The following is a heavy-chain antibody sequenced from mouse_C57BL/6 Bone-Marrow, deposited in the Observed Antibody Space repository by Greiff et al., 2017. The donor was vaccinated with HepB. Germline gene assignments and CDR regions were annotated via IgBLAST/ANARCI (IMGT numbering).Heavy chain of an antibody. D-gene: IGHD1-1*01. CDR3: ARVGITTVVAPMDY. CDR1: GYAFSSYW. CDR2: IYPGDGDT. V-gene: IGHV1-80*01. Sequence: QVQLQQSGAELVKPGASVKISCKASGYAFSSYWMNWVKQRPGKGLEWIGQIYPGDGDTNYNGKFKGKATLTADKSSSTDYMQLSSLTSKDSAVYFCARVGITTVVAPMDYWGQGTSVTVSS. J-gene: IGHJ4*01.